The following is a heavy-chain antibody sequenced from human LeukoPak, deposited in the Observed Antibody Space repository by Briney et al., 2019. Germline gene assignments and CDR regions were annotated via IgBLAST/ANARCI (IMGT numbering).Heavy chain of an antibody. CDR2: VSPDGSTT. CDR3: VRASRTVYNTFDS. Sequence: GGSLRLSCAASKFTFSNHWMHWVRQAPGKGLEWVSRVSPDGSTTLYADSVRGRFTIPRDNAKNTLYLQMNSLRAEDTAVYHCVRASRTVYNTFDSWGQGALVTVSS. CDR1: KFTFSNHW. V-gene: IGHV3-74*01. D-gene: IGHD5-24*01. J-gene: IGHJ4*02.